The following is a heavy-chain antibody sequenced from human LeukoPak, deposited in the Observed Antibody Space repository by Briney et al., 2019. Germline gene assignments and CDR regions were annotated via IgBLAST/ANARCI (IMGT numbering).Heavy chain of an antibody. CDR3: ARGDSSGWYRVYCDY. V-gene: IGHV4-34*01. CDR2: INHSGST. CDR1: GGSFSGSY. J-gene: IGHJ4*02. D-gene: IGHD6-19*01. Sequence: SETLSLTCAVYGGSFSGSYWSWIRQPPGKGLEWIGEINHSGSTNYNPSLKSRVTISVDTSKNQFSLKLSSVTAADTAVYYCARGDSSGWYRVYCDYWGQGTLVTVSS.